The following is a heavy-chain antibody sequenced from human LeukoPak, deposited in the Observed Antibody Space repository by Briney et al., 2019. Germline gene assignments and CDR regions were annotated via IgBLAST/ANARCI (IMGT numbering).Heavy chain of an antibody. V-gene: IGHV4-39*01. D-gene: IGHD1-26*01. CDR2: FSYSAT. CDR1: GGSISNPNYY. Sequence: SETLSLTCTVSGGSISNPNYYWGWIRQPPGKGLEWIGSFSYSATYYNPSLENRVTISVDTSRNQFSLKLTSVTAADTAVYYCARRNSNPVGAIDYWGQGTLVTVSS. J-gene: IGHJ4*02. CDR3: ARRNSNPVGAIDY.